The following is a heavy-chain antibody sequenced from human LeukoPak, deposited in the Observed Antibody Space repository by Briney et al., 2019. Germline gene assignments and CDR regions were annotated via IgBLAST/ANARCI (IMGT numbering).Heavy chain of an antibody. CDR1: GFTFSSYA. V-gene: IGHV3-64*01. CDR3: ARQSYCSGGSCYSAAFDI. Sequence: GGSLRLSCAASGFTFSSYAMHWVRQAPGKGLEYVSAISSNGGSTYYANSVKGRFTISRDNSKNTLYLQMGSLRAEDMAVYYCARQSYCSGGSCYSAAFDIWGQGTKVTVSS. D-gene: IGHD2-15*01. CDR2: ISSNGGST. J-gene: IGHJ3*02.